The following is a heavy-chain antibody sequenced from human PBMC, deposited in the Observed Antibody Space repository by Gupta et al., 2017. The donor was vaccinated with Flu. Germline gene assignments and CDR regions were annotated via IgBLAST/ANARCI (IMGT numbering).Heavy chain of an antibody. CDR1: GFTFSDYA. Sequence: EVQLLESGGGLVQPGGSLRLSCAASGFTFSDYAMNWVRQAPGKGLELVSIINHNGQSTHYADSVKGRFTISRDDSKSTLYLQTNNLGVEDTAVYYCASRGWNRISSFDSWGQGTLVTVSS. V-gene: IGHV3-23*01. CDR2: INHNGQST. J-gene: IGHJ4*02. CDR3: ASRGWNRISSFDS. D-gene: IGHD6-19*01.